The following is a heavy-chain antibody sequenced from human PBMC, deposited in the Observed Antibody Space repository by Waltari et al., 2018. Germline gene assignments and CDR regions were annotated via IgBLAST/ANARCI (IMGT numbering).Heavy chain of an antibody. Sequence: QVQLVQSGSELKKPGASVKVSCKASGYTFTSYAMNWVRQAPGQGLEWMGWINTNTGNPTYADGFTGRFVVSLDTAVSTAYLQISSLKAEDTAVYYCARDKGEWLPLGYYYYGMDVWGQGTTVTVSS. J-gene: IGHJ6*02. D-gene: IGHD5-12*01. CDR1: GYTFTSYA. CDR2: INTNTGNP. CDR3: ARDKGEWLPLGYYYYGMDV. V-gene: IGHV7-4-1*02.